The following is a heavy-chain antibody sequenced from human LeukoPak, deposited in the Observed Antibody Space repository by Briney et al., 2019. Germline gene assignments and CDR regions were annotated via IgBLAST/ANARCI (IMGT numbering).Heavy chain of an antibody. D-gene: IGHD1-26*01. CDR1: GGSLSSSSYY. Sequence: SEALSLTCTVSGGSLSSSSYYWGWIRQPPGKGLEWIGSIYYSGSTYYNPSLKSRVTMSVDTSKNQFSLKLSSVTAADTAVYYCAGESGNHNWFDPWGQGTLVTVSS. CDR2: IYYSGST. CDR3: AGESGNHNWFDP. J-gene: IGHJ5*02. V-gene: IGHV4-39*02.